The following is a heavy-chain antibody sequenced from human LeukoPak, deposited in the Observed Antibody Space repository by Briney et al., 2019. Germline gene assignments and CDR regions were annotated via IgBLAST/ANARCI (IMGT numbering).Heavy chain of an antibody. Sequence: EASVKVSCKASGYTFTGYYTHWVRQAPGQGLEWMGWINPDSGGTNYAQKFQGGVSMTRDTSISTAYMELSRLRSDDTAVYYCARDGLGGSGAFDIWGQGTMVTVSS. V-gene: IGHV1-2*02. D-gene: IGHD3-16*01. J-gene: IGHJ3*02. CDR2: INPDSGGT. CDR3: ARDGLGGSGAFDI. CDR1: GYTFTGYY.